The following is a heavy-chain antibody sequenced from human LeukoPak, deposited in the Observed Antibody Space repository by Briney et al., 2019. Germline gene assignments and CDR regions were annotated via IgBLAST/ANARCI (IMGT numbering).Heavy chain of an antibody. Sequence: GALGKVSCKPSGYTFSSYGISWVRQAAGPGPEGMGWMSGNNGKTNYAEKFQGRVTMTTDTSTRTVYMELRSPRSDDTAVYYCARDPDDYGGNAYYYGMDVWGQGTTVTVSS. V-gene: IGHV1-18*01. CDR2: MSGNNGKT. J-gene: IGHJ6*02. D-gene: IGHD4-23*01. CDR3: ARDPDDYGGNAYYYGMDV. CDR1: GYTFSSYG.